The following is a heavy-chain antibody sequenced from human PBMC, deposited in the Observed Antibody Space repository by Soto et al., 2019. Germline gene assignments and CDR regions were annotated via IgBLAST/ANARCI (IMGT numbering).Heavy chain of an antibody. CDR3: ARDEPLGYCSGGSCPGAFDI. V-gene: IGHV4-4*02. CDR2: IYHSGST. Sequence: QVQLQESGPGLVKPSGTLSLTCAVSSGSISSSNWWSWVRQPPGKGLEWIGEIYHSGSTNYNPSLQSSVTMSVDRSKNQFSLKLSSVTAADTAVYYCARDEPLGYCSGGSCPGAFDIWGQGTMVTVSS. D-gene: IGHD2-15*01. CDR1: SGSISSSNW. J-gene: IGHJ3*02.